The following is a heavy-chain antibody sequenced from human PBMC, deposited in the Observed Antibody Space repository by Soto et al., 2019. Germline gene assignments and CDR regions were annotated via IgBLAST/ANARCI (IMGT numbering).Heavy chain of an antibody. CDR2: MNTNSDDT. D-gene: IGHD6-13*01. J-gene: IGHJ6*02. CDR3: AREWSAAGHFYGMDV. V-gene: IGHV1-8*01. CDR1: GYTFTSYD. Sequence: WASVKVSCKTSGYTFTSYDINWVRQAPGQGLEWVGWMNTNSDDTRSAQKFRGRLTLTRDKSMRAVYMKLSNLRPDDTAVYYCAREWSAAGHFYGMDVWGQGTTVTVS.